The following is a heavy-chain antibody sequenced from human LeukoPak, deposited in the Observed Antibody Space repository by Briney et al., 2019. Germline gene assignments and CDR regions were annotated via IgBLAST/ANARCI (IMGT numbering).Heavy chain of an antibody. CDR3: ARNGDPYYFDY. D-gene: IGHD4-17*01. V-gene: IGHV4-59*01. CDR2: IYYSGST. J-gene: IGHJ4*02. CDR1: GGSISSYY. Sequence: SETLSLTCTVSGGSISSYYRSWIRQPPGKGLEWIGYIYYSGSTNYNPSLKSRVTISVDTSKNQFSLKLSSVTAADTAVYYCARNGDPYYFDYWGQGTLVTVSS.